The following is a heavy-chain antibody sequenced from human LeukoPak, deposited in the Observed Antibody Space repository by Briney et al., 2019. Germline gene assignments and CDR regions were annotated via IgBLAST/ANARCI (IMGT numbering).Heavy chain of an antibody. CDR1: GFTFSSYA. J-gene: IGHJ6*03. V-gene: IGHV3-23*01. CDR2: ISGSGGST. CDR3: AKDLVDGHSSSWYPYYYYYMDV. D-gene: IGHD6-13*01. Sequence: GGSLRLSCAASGFTFSSYAMSWVRQAPGKGLEWVSAISGSGGSTYYADSVKDRFTISRDNSKNTLYLQMNSLRAEDTAVYYCAKDLVDGHSSSWYPYYYYYMDVWGKGTTVTVSS.